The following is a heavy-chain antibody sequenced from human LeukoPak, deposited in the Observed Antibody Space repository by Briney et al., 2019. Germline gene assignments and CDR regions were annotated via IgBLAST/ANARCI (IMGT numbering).Heavy chain of an antibody. Sequence: SETLSLTCTVSGGSISSYYWSWIRQPPGKGLEWIGYVYFRGTTNYNPSIKSRVTIPVDTSKNQFSLKLTSVTAADTAVYYCARSPGAPFDYWGQGSLVTVSS. V-gene: IGHV4-59*01. CDR1: GGSISSYY. CDR3: ARSPGAPFDY. J-gene: IGHJ4*02. D-gene: IGHD7-27*01. CDR2: VYFRGTT.